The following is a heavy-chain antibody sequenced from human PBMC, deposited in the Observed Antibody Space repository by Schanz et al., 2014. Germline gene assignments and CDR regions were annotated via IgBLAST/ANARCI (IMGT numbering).Heavy chain of an antibody. Sequence: EVHLVESGGGLVQPGGSLRLSCAASGFNFITFAMSWVRQAPGKGPEWVSAIGGDASRTYYADSVKGRFTISRDNSKSTLYPQMNSLRADDPAVYYGARAPPLVRGIAGWFGPWGQGSLVTVSS. V-gene: IGHV3-23*04. CDR3: ARAPPLVRGIAGWFGP. D-gene: IGHD3-10*01. CDR1: GFNFITFA. J-gene: IGHJ5*02. CDR2: IGGDASRT.